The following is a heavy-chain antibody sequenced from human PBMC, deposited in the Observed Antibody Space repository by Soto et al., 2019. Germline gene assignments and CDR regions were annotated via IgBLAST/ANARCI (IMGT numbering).Heavy chain of an antibody. CDR1: GFTFSSYD. V-gene: IGHV3-23*01. J-gene: IGHJ4*02. D-gene: IGHD2-21*02. Sequence: GGSLRLSCAASGFTFSSYDMSWVRQAPGKGLKKVSGISGSGGSTYYADSVKGRFTISRDNSKNTLYLQMNSLRAEDTALYYCAKVWVDIVVVTAIYYFDYWGQGTLVTVSS. CDR2: ISGSGGST. CDR3: AKVWVDIVVVTAIYYFDY.